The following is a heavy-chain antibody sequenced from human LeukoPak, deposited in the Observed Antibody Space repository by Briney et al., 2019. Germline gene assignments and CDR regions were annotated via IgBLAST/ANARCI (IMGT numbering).Heavy chain of an antibody. CDR1: GSIXXXY. V-gene: IGHV4-4*07. Sequence: GSIXXXYXXWXRXXXGKXXELIGRIYTSGSTNYNPSLTSRGTMSVDTAKNQFSLKLSSVTAADTAVYYCARARSGYFDYWGQGTLVTVSS. J-gene: IGHJ4*02. D-gene: IGHD2-15*01. CDR2: IYTSGST. CDR3: ARARSGYFDY.